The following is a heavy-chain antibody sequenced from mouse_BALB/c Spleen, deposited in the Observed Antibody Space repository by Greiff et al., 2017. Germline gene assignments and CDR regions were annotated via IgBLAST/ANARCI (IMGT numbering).Heavy chain of an antibody. V-gene: IGHV5-9-4*01. CDR2: ISSGGSYT. Sequence: EVKLMESGGGLVKPGGSLKLSCAASGFTFSSYAMSWVRQSPEKRLEWVAEISSGGSYTYYPDTVTGRFTISRDNAKNTLYLEMSSLRSEDTAMYYCARSYSYAMDYWGQGTSGTVSS. D-gene: IGHD1-1*01. CDR1: GFTFSSYA. CDR3: ARSYSYAMDY. J-gene: IGHJ4*01.